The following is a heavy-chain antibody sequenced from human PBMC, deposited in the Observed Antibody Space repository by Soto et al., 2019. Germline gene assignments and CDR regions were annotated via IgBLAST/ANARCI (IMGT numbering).Heavy chain of an antibody. CDR2: IIPIFGST. D-gene: IGHD5-18*01. V-gene: IGHV1-69*15. Sequence: QVQLLQSGAEVKKPGSSVKVSCKASGGTFSNYAITWVRQAPGQGLEWLGRIIPIFGSTNFAQKFQGRVTLTADESTTTVYMELSCLRSDDTAVYFCAKDGGKDGYFGNWFDPWCQGTLVTVSS. CDR1: GGTFSNYA. J-gene: IGHJ5*02. CDR3: AKDGGKDGYFGNWFDP.